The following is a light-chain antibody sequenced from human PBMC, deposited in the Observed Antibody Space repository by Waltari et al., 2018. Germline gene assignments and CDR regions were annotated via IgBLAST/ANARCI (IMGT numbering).Light chain of an antibody. J-gene: IGLJ1*01. V-gene: IGLV2-8*01. CDR2: EGD. Sequence: QSALTQPPSATGSPGQSVTISCTGGRWDVGAYRYVSWYQQHPGRAPNVIMYEGDKRPSGVPCRFSGSKSGTAASLTICGLKLEDEADYCCASYGSTNNFLFGSGTKVTV. CDR1: RWDVGAYRY. CDR3: ASYGSTNNFL.